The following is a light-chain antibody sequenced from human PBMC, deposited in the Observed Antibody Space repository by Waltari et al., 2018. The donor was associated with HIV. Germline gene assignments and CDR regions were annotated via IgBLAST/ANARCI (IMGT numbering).Light chain of an antibody. J-gene: IGLJ3*02. CDR1: SSYVGGYNY. V-gene: IGLV2-11*01. Sequence: QSALTQPRSVSGSPGQPVTTSCTGTSSYVGGYNYVSCYQQHPGKAPKLMIYDVSNRPSGVPDRFSGSKSGNTASLTISGLQAEDEADYYCCSYAGSSWVFGGGTKLTVL. CDR3: CSYAGSSWV. CDR2: DVS.